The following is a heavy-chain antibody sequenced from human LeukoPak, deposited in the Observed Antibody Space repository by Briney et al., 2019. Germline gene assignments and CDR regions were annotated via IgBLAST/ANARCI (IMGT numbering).Heavy chain of an antibody. CDR2: INTNTGNP. CDR3: ARGRLNIAAAGSDY. CDR1: GYTFTSYA. V-gene: IGHV7-4-1*02. Sequence: GASVKVSCKASGYTFTSYAMNWVRQAPGQGPEWMGWINTNTGNPTYAQGFTGRFVFSLDTSVSTAYLQISSLKAGDTAVYYCARGRLNIAAAGSDYWGQGTLVTVSS. D-gene: IGHD6-13*01. J-gene: IGHJ4*02.